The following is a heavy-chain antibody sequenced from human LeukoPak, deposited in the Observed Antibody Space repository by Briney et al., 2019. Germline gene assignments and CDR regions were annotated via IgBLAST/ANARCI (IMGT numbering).Heavy chain of an antibody. CDR2: IIHSGST. CDR3: ARGILVTVYAAFDY. J-gene: IGHJ4*02. V-gene: IGHV4-34*01. Sequence: PSETLSLTCGVYGGSFSGYYWTWIRQFPGMGLEWIGEIIHSGSTNYNPSLTSRVTLSVDTSKNQFSLQLSSVTAEDTAVYYCARGILVTVYAAFDYWGQGSLVTVSS. CDR1: GGSFSGYY. D-gene: IGHD2-8*01.